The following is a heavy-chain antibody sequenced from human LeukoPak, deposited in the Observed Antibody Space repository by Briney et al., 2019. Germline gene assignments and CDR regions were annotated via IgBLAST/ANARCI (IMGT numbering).Heavy chain of an antibody. Sequence: SETLSLTCTVSGGSISSSSYYWGWIRQPPGKGLEWIGSIYYSGSTYYNPSLKSRVTISVGTSKNQFSLKLSSVTAADTAVYYCARQPIVVVINYYMDVWGKGTTVTVSS. J-gene: IGHJ6*03. CDR3: ARQPIVVVINYYMDV. CDR2: IYYSGST. CDR1: GGSISSSSYY. V-gene: IGHV4-39*01. D-gene: IGHD3-22*01.